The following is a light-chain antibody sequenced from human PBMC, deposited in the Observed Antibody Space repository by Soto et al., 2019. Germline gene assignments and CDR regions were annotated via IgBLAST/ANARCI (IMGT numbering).Light chain of an antibody. Sequence: DIPLTQSPSFLSASVGDRVTITCRASQDISNFLAWFQQKPGRAPKLLIYAVFTLQSGVPSRFSGSGSGAEFTLTISSLQPEDFATYYCQQVDSYPLTFGGGTKVEIK. J-gene: IGKJ4*01. V-gene: IGKV1-9*01. CDR3: QQVDSYPLT. CDR1: QDISNF. CDR2: AVF.